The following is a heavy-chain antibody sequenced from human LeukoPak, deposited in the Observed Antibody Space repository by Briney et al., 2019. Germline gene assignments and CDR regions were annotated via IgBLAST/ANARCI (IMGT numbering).Heavy chain of an antibody. CDR1: GGSISSGSYY. V-gene: IGHV4-30-2*01. CDR3: ARDLGYYDFWSGFAAPMDV. CDR2: IYHSGST. D-gene: IGHD3-3*01. J-gene: IGHJ6*03. Sequence: SETLSLTCTVSGGSISSGSYYWSWIRQPPGKGLEWIGYIYHSGSTYYNPSLKSRVTISVDRSKNQFSLKLSSVTAADTAVYYCARDLGYYDFWSGFAAPMDVWGKGTTVTVSS.